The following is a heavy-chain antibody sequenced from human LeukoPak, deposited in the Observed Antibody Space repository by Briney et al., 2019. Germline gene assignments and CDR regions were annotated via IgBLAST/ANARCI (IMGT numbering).Heavy chain of an antibody. CDR2: IYHSGST. CDR1: GYSISSGYY. J-gene: IGHJ4*02. CDR3: ARSCGGDCHVAFDY. D-gene: IGHD2-21*02. Sequence: PSETLSLTCAVSGYSISSGYYWGWIRQPPGKGLEWIGSIYHSGSTYYNPSLKSRVTISVDTSKNQFSLKLSSVTAADTAVYYCARSCGGDCHVAFDYWGQGTLVTVSS. V-gene: IGHV4-38-2*01.